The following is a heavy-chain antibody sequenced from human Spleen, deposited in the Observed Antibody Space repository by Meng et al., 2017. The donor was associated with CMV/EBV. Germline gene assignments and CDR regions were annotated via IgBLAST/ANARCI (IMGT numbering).Heavy chain of an antibody. CDR2: IRYDGSNK. J-gene: IGHJ6*02. Sequence: GESLKISCTVSGLTFSNYWMTWVRQAPGKGLEWVTFIRYDGSNKFYADSVKGRFTISRDNSKNTLYLQMNSLRDEDTAVYYCAKAGDDTLTGHSLPYHYYPMDVWGQGTTVTVSS. CDR1: GLTFSNYW. D-gene: IGHD3-9*01. CDR3: AKAGDDTLTGHSLPYHYYPMDV. V-gene: IGHV3-30*02.